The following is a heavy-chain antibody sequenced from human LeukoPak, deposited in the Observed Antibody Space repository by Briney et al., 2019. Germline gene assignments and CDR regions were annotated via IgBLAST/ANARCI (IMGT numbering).Heavy chain of an antibody. CDR3: ARSNSAIDSGGDCQVFDP. CDR2: IIPIFGTA. CDR1: GGTFSSYA. Sequence: SVKVSCKASGGTFSSYAISWVRQAPGQGLEWMGRIIPIFGTANYAQEFQGRVTITADKSTSTAYMELSSLRSEDTAVYYCARSNSAIDSGGDCQVFDPWGQGTLVTVSS. J-gene: IGHJ5*02. V-gene: IGHV1-69*06. D-gene: IGHD2-21*01.